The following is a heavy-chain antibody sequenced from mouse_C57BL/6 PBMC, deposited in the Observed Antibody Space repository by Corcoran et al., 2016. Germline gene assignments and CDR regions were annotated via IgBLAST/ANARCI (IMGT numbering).Heavy chain of an antibody. J-gene: IGHJ4*01. CDR2: INTYSGVP. D-gene: IGHD1-1*01. CDR1: GYTFTTYG. Sequence: QIQLVQSGPELKKPGETVKISCKASGYTFTTYGMSWVKQAPGKGLKWMGWINTYSGVPTYADDFKGRFAFSLETSASTAYLQINNLKNEDTATYFCARSYGSPYYYAMDYWGQGTSVTVSS. V-gene: IGHV9-3*01. CDR3: ARSYGSPYYYAMDY.